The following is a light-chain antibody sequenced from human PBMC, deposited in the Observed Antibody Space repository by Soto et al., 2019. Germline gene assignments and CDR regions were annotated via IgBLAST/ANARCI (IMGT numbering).Light chain of an antibody. V-gene: IGKV3-20*01. CDR2: GAS. J-gene: IGKJ1*01. CDR3: QQYGSSPT. CDR1: QSVSSSY. Sequence: EIVMTQSPATLSVSPGERATLSCRASQSVSSSYLGWYQQKPGQAPMLLIYGASSRTAGIPDRFSGSGSGTDFTLTISRLEPEDFAVYYCQQYGSSPTFGQGTKVDI.